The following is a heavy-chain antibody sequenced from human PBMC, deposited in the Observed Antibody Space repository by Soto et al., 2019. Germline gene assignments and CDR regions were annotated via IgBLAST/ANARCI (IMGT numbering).Heavy chain of an antibody. D-gene: IGHD2-2*01. V-gene: IGHV1-3*01. J-gene: IGHJ6*03. CDR2: INAGNGNT. Sequence: ASVKVSCKASGYTFTSYAMHWVRQAPGQRLEWMGWINAGNGNTKYSQKFQGRVTITRDTSASTAYMELSSLRSEDTAVYYCARSFRRVVPAARYYYYYYMDVWGKGTTVTVSS. CDR3: ARSFRRVVPAARYYYYYYMDV. CDR1: GYTFTSYA.